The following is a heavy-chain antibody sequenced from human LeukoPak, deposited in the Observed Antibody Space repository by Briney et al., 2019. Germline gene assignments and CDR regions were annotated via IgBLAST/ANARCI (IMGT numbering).Heavy chain of an antibody. CDR3: ARSMLYGSGPYPPQYYYYIDV. J-gene: IGHJ6*03. CDR2: IISIFDTA. CDR1: GGTFNSHA. Sequence: ASVKVSCKASGGTFNSHAINWVRQAPGQGLEWMGGIISIFDTANYAHRFQGRVTITADESTSTAYMELSSLRSEDTAVYYCARSMLYGSGPYPPQYYYYIDVWGKGTTVTISS. V-gene: IGHV1-69*13. D-gene: IGHD3-10*01.